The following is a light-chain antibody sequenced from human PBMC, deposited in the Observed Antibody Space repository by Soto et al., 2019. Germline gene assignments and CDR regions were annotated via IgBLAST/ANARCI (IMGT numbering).Light chain of an antibody. Sequence: QSVPSQPPSASGTPGQRVTISCSGSSSNIGINFVYWYQQLPGAAPKLLIYSNNQRLSGVPDRFTGSRSGTSASLAIRGLQSEDEAEYYCAVWDDSLSGYVFGTGTKVTVL. CDR2: SNN. V-gene: IGLV1-47*02. CDR3: AVWDDSLSGYV. J-gene: IGLJ1*01. CDR1: SSNIGINF.